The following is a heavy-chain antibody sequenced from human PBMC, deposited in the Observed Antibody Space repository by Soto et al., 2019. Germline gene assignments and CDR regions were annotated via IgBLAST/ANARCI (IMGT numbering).Heavy chain of an antibody. D-gene: IGHD5-12*01. CDR3: ANEVDVAFSSLQYGMDV. V-gene: IGHV3-30*14. CDR2: ISYDGTYK. CDR1: GFTFNNFA. Sequence: VQFVESGGGVVQPGRSLRLSCAASGFTFNNFAMHWVRQAPGKGLEWVAFISYDGTYKYYADSVRGRFTVYRDNSKSTLFLQMNSLKFEDTAVYVCANEVDVAFSSLQYGMDVWGQGTTVTVSS. J-gene: IGHJ6*02.